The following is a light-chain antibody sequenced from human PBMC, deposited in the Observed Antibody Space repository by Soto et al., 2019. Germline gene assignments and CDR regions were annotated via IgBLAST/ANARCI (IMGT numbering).Light chain of an antibody. CDR2: DAS. CDR1: QNIATY. Sequence: EVVLTQSPATLSVSPGERATLSCRASQNIATYLAWYQHKPGQAPRLLIYDASNRATGIPARFSGSGSGTDFTLTISSLEPEDFAVYYCQQRTNWPPPFTFGQGTRLEIK. J-gene: IGKJ5*01. V-gene: IGKV3-11*01. CDR3: QQRTNWPPPFT.